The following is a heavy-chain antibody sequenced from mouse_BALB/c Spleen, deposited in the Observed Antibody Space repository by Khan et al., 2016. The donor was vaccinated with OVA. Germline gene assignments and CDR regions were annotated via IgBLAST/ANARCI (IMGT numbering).Heavy chain of an antibody. CDR3: TRSGYGSFVY. CDR1: GYTFTSYY. J-gene: IGHJ3*01. CDR2: INPSNGGT. V-gene: IGHV1S81*02. D-gene: IGHD2-2*01. Sequence: VQLQQSGAELVKPGASVKLSCKTSGYTFTSYYVYWVKQRPGQGLEWIGEINPSNGGTNFNEKFKSKATLTVDKSSSTAYMQLSSLTSEDSAVYYCTRSGYGSFVYWGQGTLVTVSA.